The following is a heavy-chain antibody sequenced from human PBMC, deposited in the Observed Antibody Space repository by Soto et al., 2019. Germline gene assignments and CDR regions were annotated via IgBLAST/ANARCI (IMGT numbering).Heavy chain of an antibody. V-gene: IGHV3-7*01. J-gene: IGHJ4*02. CDR3: AIGHWLGC. D-gene: IGHD6-19*01. Sequence: ELQLVDSGGALVQPGESLRLSCAVSGFTFSDYFMTWVRQAPGKGLEWVATIKQDGNERYYVDSVKGRFTISRDNAKNSLYLQMNALRAEDTAVYYCAIGHWLGCWGQGTLVTVSS. CDR2: IKQDGNER. CDR1: GFTFSDYF.